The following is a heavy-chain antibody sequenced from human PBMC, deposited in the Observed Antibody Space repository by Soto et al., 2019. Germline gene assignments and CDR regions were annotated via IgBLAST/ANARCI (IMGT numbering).Heavy chain of an antibody. D-gene: IGHD3-10*01. V-gene: IGHV3-7*01. CDR2: IKQDGSEK. Sequence: GGSLRLSCAASGFTFSSYWMSWVRQAPGKGLEWVANIKQDGSEKYYVDSVKGRFTISRDNAKNSLYLQMNSLRAEDTAVYYCARETKSSYGSGSYYAPNYYYYYMDVWGKGTTVTVSS. CDR3: ARETKSSYGSGSYYAPNYYYYYMDV. J-gene: IGHJ6*03. CDR1: GFTFSSYW.